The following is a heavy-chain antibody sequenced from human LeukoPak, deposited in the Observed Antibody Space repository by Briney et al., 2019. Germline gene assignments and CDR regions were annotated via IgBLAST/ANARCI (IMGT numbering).Heavy chain of an antibody. J-gene: IGHJ4*02. CDR1: GFTFSDYY. CDR2: ISSSGCTI. V-gene: IGHV3-11*04. Sequence: GGSLRLSCAASGFTFSDYYMSWIRQAPGKGLEWVSYISSSGCTIYYADSVKGRFTISKDNSKNTLYLQMNSLTVEDTAVYFCAGDFSAPFGVAPPHGDWGQGTLVTVSS. CDR3: AGDFSAPFGVAPPHGD. D-gene: IGHD3-3*01.